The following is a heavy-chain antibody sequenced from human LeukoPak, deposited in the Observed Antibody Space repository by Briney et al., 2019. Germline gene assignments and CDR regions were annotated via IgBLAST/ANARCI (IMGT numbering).Heavy chain of an antibody. CDR1: GYTFTGYY. J-gene: IGHJ3*01. Sequence: ASVKVSCKASGYTFTGYYMHWVRQAPGQGLEWMGWISAYNDLTKYAEKLQGRVTMTTDTSTSTAYLELRSLRSDDTAMYYCARGTLLYSSGWYLIGPFDFWGQGTMVTVSS. CDR3: ARGTLLYSSGWYLIGPFDF. V-gene: IGHV1-18*04. CDR2: ISAYNDLT. D-gene: IGHD6-19*01.